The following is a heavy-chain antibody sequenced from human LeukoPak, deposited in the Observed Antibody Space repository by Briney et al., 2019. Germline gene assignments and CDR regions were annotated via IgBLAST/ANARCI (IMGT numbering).Heavy chain of an antibody. CDR2: ISYDGSNK. CDR3: ASTSSGYHLDY. J-gene: IGHJ4*02. D-gene: IGHD3-22*01. V-gene: IGHV3-30-3*01. CDR1: GFTFSSYA. Sequence: GRSLRLSCAVSGFTFSSYAMHWVRQAPGKGLEWVAVISYDGSNKYYADSVKGRFTISRDNSKNTLYLQMNSLRAEDTAVYYCASTSSGYHLDYWGQGTLVTVSS.